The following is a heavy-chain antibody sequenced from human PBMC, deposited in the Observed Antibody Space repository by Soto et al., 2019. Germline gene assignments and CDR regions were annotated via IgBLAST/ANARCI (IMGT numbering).Heavy chain of an antibody. CDR3: ARLVARPFLNYYDSSGQISDY. CDR2: IYYSGST. Sequence: SETLSLTCTVSGGSISSSSYYWGWIRQSPGKGLEWIGSIYYSGSTYYNPSLKSRVTISVDTSKNQFSLKLSSVTAADTAVYYCARLVARPFLNYYDSSGQISDYWGQGTLVTVSS. CDR1: GGSISSSSYY. J-gene: IGHJ4*02. V-gene: IGHV4-39*01. D-gene: IGHD3-22*01.